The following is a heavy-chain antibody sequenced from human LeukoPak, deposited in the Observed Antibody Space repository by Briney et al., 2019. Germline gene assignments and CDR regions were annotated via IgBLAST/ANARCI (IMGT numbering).Heavy chain of an antibody. J-gene: IGHJ6*02. Sequence: PSETLSLTCTVSGGSISSSNYYWDWIRQPPGKGLEWIGSIYYSGSTYYNPSLKSRVTISVDTSKNQFSLKLSSVTAADTAVYYCARSYYGSGSYYPRLGYYYYGMDVWGQGTTVTVSS. CDR3: ARSYYGSGSYYPRLGYYYYGMDV. CDR2: IYYSGST. CDR1: GGSISSSNYY. V-gene: IGHV4-39*07. D-gene: IGHD3-10*01.